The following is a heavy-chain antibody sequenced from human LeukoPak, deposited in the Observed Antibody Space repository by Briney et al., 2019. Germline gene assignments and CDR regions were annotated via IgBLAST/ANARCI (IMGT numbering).Heavy chain of an antibody. CDR1: GFTFSRYW. D-gene: IGHD3-22*01. J-gene: IGHJ4*02. CDR3: ARDFTPIDSSGYYYGDNFDN. CDR2: INTDGSST. V-gene: IGHV3-74*01. Sequence: GGSLRLSCAASGFTFSRYWMLWVRQAPGKGLVWVSRINTDGSSTSYADSVKGRFTISRDNAKNTLYLQMNSLRAEDTAVYYCARDFTPIDSSGYYYGDNFDNWGQGTLVTVSS.